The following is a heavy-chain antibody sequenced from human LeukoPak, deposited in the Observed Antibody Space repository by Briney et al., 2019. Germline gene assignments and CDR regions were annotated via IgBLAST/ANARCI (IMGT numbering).Heavy chain of an antibody. CDR3: AKGSQIAARRYYYYYMDV. V-gene: IGHV3-23*01. D-gene: IGHD6-6*01. CDR1: GFTFSNYG. Sequence: GRTLRLSCAASGFTFSNYGMSSVRQAPGKGLEWVSKVRFTISRDNSKNTLFLQMNSLRAEDRAVYYCAKGSQIAARRYYYYYMDVWGKGTTVTVSS. J-gene: IGHJ6*03.